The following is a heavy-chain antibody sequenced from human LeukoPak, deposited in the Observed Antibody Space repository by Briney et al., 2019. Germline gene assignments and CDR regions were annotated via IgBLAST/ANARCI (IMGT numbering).Heavy chain of an antibody. CDR2: IYSGGST. J-gene: IGHJ3*02. V-gene: IGHV3-66*01. D-gene: IGHD3-10*01. CDR1: GFTVSSNY. CDR3: AKYGLAGSGRYHDASDI. Sequence: QPGGSLRLSCAASGFTVSSNYMSWVRQAPGKGLEWVSVIYSGGSTYYADSVKGRFTISRDNSKNTLYLQMNSLRAEDTAVYYCAKYGLAGSGRYHDASDIWGQGTMVTVSS.